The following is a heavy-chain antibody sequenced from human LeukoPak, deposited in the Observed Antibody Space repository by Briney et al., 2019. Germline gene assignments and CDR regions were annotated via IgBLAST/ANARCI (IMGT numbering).Heavy chain of an antibody. CDR3: ARGSSSYYVYYGMDV. D-gene: IGHD6-13*01. V-gene: IGHV1-2*02. Sequence: GASVKVSCKASGYTFTVYYMHWVRQAPGQGLEWMGWINTKSGGTNYAQKFQGRVTMTSDTSISTAYMELSRLRSDDTAVYYCARGSSSYYVYYGMDVWGQGTTVTVSS. J-gene: IGHJ6*02. CDR2: INTKSGGT. CDR1: GYTFTVYY.